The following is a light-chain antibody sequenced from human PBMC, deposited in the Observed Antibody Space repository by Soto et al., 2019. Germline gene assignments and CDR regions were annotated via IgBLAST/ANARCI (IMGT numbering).Light chain of an antibody. J-gene: IGLJ3*02. CDR1: SSDVV. CDR2: YVS. V-gene: IGLV2-11*01. Sequence: QSALTQPRSVSGSPGQSVTISCTGTSSDVVSWYQQHPDKAPKLIIYYVSQRPSGVPDRFSGSKSGNTASLTISGLQAEDEADYYCCSSAGGFTWVFGGGTKVTVL. CDR3: CSSAGGFTWV.